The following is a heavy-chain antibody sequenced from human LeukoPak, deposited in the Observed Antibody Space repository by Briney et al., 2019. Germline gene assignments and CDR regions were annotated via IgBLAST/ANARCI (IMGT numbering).Heavy chain of an antibody. CDR1: GYPFTGYY. CDR2: INPNSGDT. D-gene: IGHD2-8*01. J-gene: IGHJ6*03. V-gene: IGHV1-2*02. CDR3: ARGGLRVMVYRLYYMDV. Sequence: ASVKVSFKASGYPFTGYYMHWVRPAPGQGLEWMGWINPNSGDTKYAQKFQGRVTMTRDTSISTAYMELTRLRSDDTAVYYCARGGLRVMVYRLYYMDVWGKGTTVTVSS.